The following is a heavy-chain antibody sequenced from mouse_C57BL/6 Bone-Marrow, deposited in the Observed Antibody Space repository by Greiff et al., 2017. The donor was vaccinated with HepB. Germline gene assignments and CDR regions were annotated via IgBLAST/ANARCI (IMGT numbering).Heavy chain of an antibody. Sequence: QVQLKQSGAELARPGASVKMSCKASGYTFTSYTMHWVKQRPGQGLEWIGYINPSSGYTKYNQKFKDKATLTADKSSSTAYMQLSSLTSEDSAVYYCARLRYGSPFDYWGQGTTLTVSS. V-gene: IGHV1-4*01. J-gene: IGHJ2*01. CDR3: ARLRYGSPFDY. CDR2: INPSSGYT. D-gene: IGHD1-1*01. CDR1: GYTFTSYT.